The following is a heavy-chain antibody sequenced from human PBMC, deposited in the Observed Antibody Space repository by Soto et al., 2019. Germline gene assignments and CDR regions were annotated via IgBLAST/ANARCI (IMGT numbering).Heavy chain of an antibody. D-gene: IGHD3-16*01. V-gene: IGHV3-23*01. Sequence: GGSLRLSCAASGFTFSSYAMSWVRQAPGKGLEWVSAISGSGGSTYYADSVKGRFTISRDNSKNTLYLQMNSLRAEDTAVYYCAKDQDYDYAWGSPGDWFDPWGQGTMVTVSS. CDR2: ISGSGGST. J-gene: IGHJ5*02. CDR1: GFTFSSYA. CDR3: AKDQDYDYAWGSPGDWFDP.